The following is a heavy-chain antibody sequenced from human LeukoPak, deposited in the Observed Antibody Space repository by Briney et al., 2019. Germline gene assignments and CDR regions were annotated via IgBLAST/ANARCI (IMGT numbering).Heavy chain of an antibody. CDR1: GGSFSGYY. D-gene: IGHD3-22*01. J-gene: IGHJ6*02. V-gene: IGHV4-34*01. CDR3: ARASSEYYYDSSGYYSYGMDV. CDR2: INHSGST. Sequence: SETLSLTCAVYGGSFSGYYWSWIRQPPGKGLEWIGEINHSGSTNYNPSLKSRVTISVDTSKNQFSLKLSSVAAADTAVYYCARASSEYYYDSSGYYSYGMDVWGQGTTVTVSS.